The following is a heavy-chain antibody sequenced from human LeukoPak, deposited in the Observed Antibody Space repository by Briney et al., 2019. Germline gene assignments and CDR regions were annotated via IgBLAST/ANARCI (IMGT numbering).Heavy chain of an antibody. Sequence: SETLSLTCSVSGGLISSSTTYYWAWIRQPPGKGLEWIGRIYFNGITYYNASLESRVTVSVDTYNNHFSLRLTSLSAADTAVYYCARQPVVNRDAVAPNFDYWGQGTLVTVFS. CDR3: ARQPVVNRDAVAPNFDY. J-gene: IGHJ4*02. V-gene: IGHV4-39*01. CDR1: GGLISSSTTYY. D-gene: IGHD6-19*01. CDR2: IYFNGIT.